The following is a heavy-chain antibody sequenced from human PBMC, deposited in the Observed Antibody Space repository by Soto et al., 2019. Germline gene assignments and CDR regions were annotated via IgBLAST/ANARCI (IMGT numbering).Heavy chain of an antibody. Sequence: EVQLVESGGGLVQPGRSLRLSCAASGFNFDDYAMHWVRQAPGKGLEWVSGINWNSGRVGYADSVKGRFTISRDNARNSLYLQLNSLKREDTAISCCAKDPHSSARVGYFESWGQGTLVSVSS. CDR2: INWNSGRV. J-gene: IGHJ4*02. CDR3: AKDPHSSARVGYFES. V-gene: IGHV3-9*01. CDR1: GFNFDDYA. D-gene: IGHD6-25*01.